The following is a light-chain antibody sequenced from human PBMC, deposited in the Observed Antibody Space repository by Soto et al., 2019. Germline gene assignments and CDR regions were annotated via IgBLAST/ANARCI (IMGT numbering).Light chain of an antibody. CDR1: RSISSY. CDR2: VAS. CDR3: QQSYSTPTT. Sequence: DIPMTQSPSSLSASVGDRVTITCRASRSISSYLNWYQQKPGKAPKVLIYVASSLQSGVPSRFSGSGSGTDFTLTISSLQPEDFATYYCQQSYSTPTTFGQGTRVQI. V-gene: IGKV1-39*01. J-gene: IGKJ1*01.